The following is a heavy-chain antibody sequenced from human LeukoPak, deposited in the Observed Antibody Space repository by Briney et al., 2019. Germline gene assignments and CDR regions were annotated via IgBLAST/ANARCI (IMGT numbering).Heavy chain of an antibody. J-gene: IGHJ6*03. V-gene: IGHV3-74*01. D-gene: IGHD3-10*01. Sequence: HTGGSLRLSCAASGFTFSSYWMHWVRQAPGKGLVWVSRINSEGSSTRYADSVKSRFTISRDNAKNTLYLQQNSLRAQDTAVYYCARDHRASGSRYYYYYIDVWGKRTTVTISS. CDR2: INSEGSST. CDR3: ARDHRASGSRYYYYYIDV. CDR1: GFTFSSYW.